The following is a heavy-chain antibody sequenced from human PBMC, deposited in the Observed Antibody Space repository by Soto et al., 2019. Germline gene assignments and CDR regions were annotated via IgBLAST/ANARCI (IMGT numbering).Heavy chain of an antibody. V-gene: IGHV4-30-2*01. J-gene: IGHJ5*02. D-gene: IGHD6-13*01. Sequence: SETLSLTCAVSGGSITSDGYSWSWIRQPPGEGPEWIGYIHHGGITYYNPSLKSRVTISLDRSKNEFSLKLTSVTAADTAVYYCARLAAVGTGLFDPWGQGSLVTVSS. CDR2: IHHGGIT. CDR1: GGSITSDGYS. CDR3: ARLAAVGTGLFDP.